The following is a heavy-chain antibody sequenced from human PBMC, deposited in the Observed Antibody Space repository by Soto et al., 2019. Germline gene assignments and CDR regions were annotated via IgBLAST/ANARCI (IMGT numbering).Heavy chain of an antibody. CDR2: INAHSGGT. V-gene: IGHV1-2*02. J-gene: IGHJ4*02. Sequence: ASVKVSCKASGFSFTGYYIHWLRQAPGQGLEWMGWINAHSGGTEYAQKFQGRVTLTRDTSIATAYLTLTSLTSDDTALYYCAKDLTRQFAYSSDSWGPGTQVTVSS. CDR3: AKDLTRQFAYSSDS. CDR1: GFSFTGYY. D-gene: IGHD3-16*01.